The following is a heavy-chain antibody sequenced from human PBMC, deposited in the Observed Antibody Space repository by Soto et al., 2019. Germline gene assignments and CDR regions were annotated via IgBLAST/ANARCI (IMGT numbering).Heavy chain of an antibody. CDR3: ARLRSSLSYYFDY. CDR2: ITTSSRTI. Sequence: PGGSLRLSCAASGFSFSSYSMNWVRQAPGKGLEWISYITTSSRTIYYADSVKGRFTISRDNAKNSLYLQMNSLREEDTAVYYCARLRSSLSYYFDYWGRGTLVTVSS. D-gene: IGHD6-13*01. J-gene: IGHJ4*02. V-gene: IGHV3-48*02. CDR1: GFSFSSYS.